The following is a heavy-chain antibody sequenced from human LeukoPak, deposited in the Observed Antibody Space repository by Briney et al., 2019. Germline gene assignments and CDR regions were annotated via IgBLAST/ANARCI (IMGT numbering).Heavy chain of an antibody. D-gene: IGHD3-22*01. Sequence: PSETLSLTCTVSGGSISIGGYYWSWIRQHPGKGLEWIGYIYYSGSTNYNPSLKSRVTISLDTSKNQFSLRLSSVTAADTAVYYCARDSSSGYYPSYWYFDLWGRGTLVTVSS. CDR1: GGSISIGGYY. V-gene: IGHV4-61*08. CDR3: ARDSSSGYYPSYWYFDL. J-gene: IGHJ2*01. CDR2: IYYSGST.